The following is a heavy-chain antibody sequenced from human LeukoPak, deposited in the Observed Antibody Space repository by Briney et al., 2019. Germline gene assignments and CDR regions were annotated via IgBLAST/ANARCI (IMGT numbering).Heavy chain of an antibody. J-gene: IGHJ4*02. Sequence: PGGSLRLSCAASGFTFSSYSMTWVRQAPGKGLEWASSISSSSSYIYYADSVKGRFTISRDNAKNSLYLQMNSLRAEDTAVYYCANGDYYGSGILYWGQGTLVTVSS. V-gene: IGHV3-21*01. CDR3: ANGDYYGSGILY. CDR2: ISSSSSYI. D-gene: IGHD3-10*01. CDR1: GFTFSSYS.